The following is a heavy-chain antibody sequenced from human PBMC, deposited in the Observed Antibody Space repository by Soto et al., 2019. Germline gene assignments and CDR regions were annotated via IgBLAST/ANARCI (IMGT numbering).Heavy chain of an antibody. J-gene: IGHJ4*02. D-gene: IGHD4-17*01. V-gene: IGHV3-23*01. CDR2: ISGSGGST. CDR1: RFIFSSYG. Sequence: EVQVLESGGGLIQPGGTLRLSCAASRFIFSSYGMSWVRQAPGKGLEWVSGISGSGGSTWYADSVKGRFTISRDNSKKTLYLQISGLRVDGPAVYYCAKSPVEYGTFDYWGQGTLVTVSS. CDR3: AKSPVEYGTFDY.